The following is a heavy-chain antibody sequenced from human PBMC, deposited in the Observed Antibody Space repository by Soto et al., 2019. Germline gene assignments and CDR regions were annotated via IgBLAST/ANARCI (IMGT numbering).Heavy chain of an antibody. CDR2: INHSGST. J-gene: IGHJ4*02. V-gene: IGHV4-34*01. CDR1: GGSFSGYY. D-gene: IGHD3-10*01. Sequence: SETLSLTCAVYGGSFSGYYWSWIRQPPGKGLEWIGEINHSGSTNYNPSLKSRVTISVDTSKNQFSLKLSSVTAADTAVYYCARLGNYYGSGSYLRPLYFDYWGQGTLVTV. CDR3: ARLGNYYGSGSYLRPLYFDY.